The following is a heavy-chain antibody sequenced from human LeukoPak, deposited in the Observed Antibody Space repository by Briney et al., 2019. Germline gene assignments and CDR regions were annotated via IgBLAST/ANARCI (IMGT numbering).Heavy chain of an antibody. J-gene: IGHJ3*02. CDR1: GGSISSSSW. D-gene: IGHD3-10*01. Sequence: SETLSLTCTVSGGSISSSSWWSWVRQPPGKGLEWIGEIYHSGSTKYNPSLKSRVTISADKSKNQFSLKLTSVTAADTAVYYCARTYKYGSGSYAENAFDIWGQGTMVTVSS. CDR2: IYHSGST. V-gene: IGHV4-4*02. CDR3: ARTYKYGSGSYAENAFDI.